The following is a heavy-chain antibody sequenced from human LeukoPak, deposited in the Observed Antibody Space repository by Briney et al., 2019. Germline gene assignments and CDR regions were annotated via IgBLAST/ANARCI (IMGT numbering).Heavy chain of an antibody. CDR2: IIPIFGTA. D-gene: IGHD1-7*01. Sequence: ASVKVSCKASGGTFISYAISWVRQAPGQGLEWMGGIIPIFGTANYAQKFQGRVTITADESTSTAYMELSSLRSEDTAVYYCARGKVELNWGYYYGMDVWGQGTTVTVSS. J-gene: IGHJ6*02. CDR3: ARGKVELNWGYYYGMDV. V-gene: IGHV1-69*13. CDR1: GGTFISYA.